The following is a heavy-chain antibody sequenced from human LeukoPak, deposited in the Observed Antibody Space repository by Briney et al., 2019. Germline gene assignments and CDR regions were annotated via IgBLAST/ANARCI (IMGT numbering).Heavy chain of an antibody. V-gene: IGHV3-21*01. D-gene: IGHD6-13*01. CDR1: GFTFSSYS. Sequence: GGSLRLSCAASGFTFSSYSMNWVRQAPGKGLEWVSSISSSSSYIYYADSVEGRFTISRDNAKNSLYLQMNSLRAEDTAVYYCARDDYSSSWYPFDYWGQGTLVTVSS. CDR3: ARDDYSSSWYPFDY. J-gene: IGHJ4*02. CDR2: ISSSSSYI.